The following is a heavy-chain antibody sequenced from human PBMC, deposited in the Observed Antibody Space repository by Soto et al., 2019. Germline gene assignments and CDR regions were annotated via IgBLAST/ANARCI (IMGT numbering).Heavy chain of an antibody. CDR2: INPSGGST. J-gene: IGHJ4*02. D-gene: IGHD2-8*02. CDR3: AEVNPWSCFAY. Sequence: QVQLVQSGAEVKKPGASVKVSCKASGYTFTSYYMHWVRQAPGQGLEWMGIINPSGGSTSYAQKFQGRVTITRETSTDTVYRELSSLRSEDPAVYYCAEVNPWSCFAYWGQGTLVTVSS. V-gene: IGHV1-46*01. CDR1: GYTFTSYY.